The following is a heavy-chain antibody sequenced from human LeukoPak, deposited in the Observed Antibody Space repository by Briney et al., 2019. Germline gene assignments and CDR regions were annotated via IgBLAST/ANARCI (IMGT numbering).Heavy chain of an antibody. CDR1: GFTFSSYA. V-gene: IGHV3-23*01. D-gene: IGHD2-2*01. J-gene: IGHJ4*02. CDR2: ISGSGGST. CDR3: AKDIVVVPAAIDY. Sequence: SGGSLRLSCAAPGFTFSSYAMSWVRQAPGKGLEWVSAISGSGGSTYYADSVKGRFTISRDNSKNTLYLQMNSLRAEDTAVYYCAKDIVVVPAAIDYWGQGTLVTVSS.